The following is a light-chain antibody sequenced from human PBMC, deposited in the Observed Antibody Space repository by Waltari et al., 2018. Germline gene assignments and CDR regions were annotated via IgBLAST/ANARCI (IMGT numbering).Light chain of an antibody. J-gene: IGKJ4*01. CDR2: AAS. CDR3: QQSYSPLT. Sequence: DIQMTQSPSSLSASVGDRVTIICRASQSISTYLNWYLQKPGKAPNLLIYAASSLQSGVPSRFSGSGSGTDFTLTISSLQPEDFATYYCQQSYSPLTFGGGTKVEIK. V-gene: IGKV1-39*01. CDR1: QSISTY.